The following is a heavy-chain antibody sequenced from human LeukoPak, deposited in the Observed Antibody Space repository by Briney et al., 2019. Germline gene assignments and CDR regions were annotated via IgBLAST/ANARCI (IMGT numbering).Heavy chain of an antibody. CDR1: GYSFPSYG. D-gene: IGHD2-2*01. CDR3: ARIAVVVPTGIVGSYFNYMDV. V-gene: IGHV1-18*01. Sequence: ASVKVSCKASGYSFPSYGITWVRQAPGQGLEWMGRISVYNGHTTYAQNFQGRVTMTTETSTSAAYLEVRSLRSDDTARYYCARIAVVVPTGIVGSYFNYMDVWGEGTTVTVSS. CDR2: ISVYNGHT. J-gene: IGHJ6*03.